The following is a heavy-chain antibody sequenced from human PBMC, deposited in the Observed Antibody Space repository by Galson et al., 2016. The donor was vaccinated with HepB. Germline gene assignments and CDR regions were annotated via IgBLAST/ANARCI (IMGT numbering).Heavy chain of an antibody. V-gene: IGHV3-23*01. D-gene: IGHD2-2*01. Sequence: SLRLSCAASGFTFSNYGMTWVRQAPGKGLEVVASISRSGDSTYYADSVKGRLTISRDNSKNTLSLQMNSLTADDTAIYYCVQGSTAPAVWGQGTTVTVSS. CDR2: ISRSGDST. CDR1: GFTFSNYG. CDR3: VQGSTAPAV. J-gene: IGHJ6*02.